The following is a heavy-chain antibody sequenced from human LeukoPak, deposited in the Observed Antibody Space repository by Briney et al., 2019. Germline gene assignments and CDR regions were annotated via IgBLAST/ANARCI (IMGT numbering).Heavy chain of an antibody. V-gene: IGHV3-15*01. CDR1: GFTFSNAW. CDR2: TKSKSDGGTI. Sequence: GGSLRLSCAASGFTFSNAWMSWVRQAPGKGLEWVGRTKSKSDGGTIDYGAPVKGRFTISRDDSKNTLYLQMSSLKTEDTAVYYCTTDLGIPSGGDFDCWGQGTLVTVSS. J-gene: IGHJ4*02. D-gene: IGHD6-13*01. CDR3: TTDLGIPSGGDFDC.